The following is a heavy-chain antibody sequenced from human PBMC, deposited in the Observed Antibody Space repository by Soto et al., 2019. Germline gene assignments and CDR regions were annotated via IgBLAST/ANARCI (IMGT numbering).Heavy chain of an antibody. V-gene: IGHV3-53*01. CDR1: GFTVSGDY. J-gene: IGHJ4*02. D-gene: IGHD6-19*01. Sequence: LRLSCAASGFTVSGDYVSWVRQAPGKGLECVSVIHFGGNTYYADSVKGRFTVSRDNSKNTLYLQMNSLRVEDTAIYFCTKVSPQWLVHDYWGQGTLVTVSS. CDR3: TKVSPQWLVHDY. CDR2: IHFGGNT.